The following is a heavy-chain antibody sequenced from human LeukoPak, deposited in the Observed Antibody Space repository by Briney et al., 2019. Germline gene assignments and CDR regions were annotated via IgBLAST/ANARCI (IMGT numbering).Heavy chain of an antibody. CDR3: ARESRPRITMIVVVTPLPFDY. V-gene: IGHV4-39*02. J-gene: IGHJ4*02. Sequence: SETLSLTCTVPGGSISSSSYYWGWIRQPPGKGLEWIGSIYYSGSTYYNTSLKSRVTISVDTSKNQFTLKLSSVTAADTAVYYCARESRPRITMIVVVTPLPFDYWGQGTLVTVSS. CDR1: GGSISSSSYY. D-gene: IGHD3-22*01. CDR2: IYYSGST.